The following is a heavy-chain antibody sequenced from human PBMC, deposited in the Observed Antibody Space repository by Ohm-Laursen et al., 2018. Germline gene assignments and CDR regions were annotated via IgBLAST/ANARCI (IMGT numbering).Heavy chain of an antibody. CDR1: GYTFTSYY. Sequence: GSSVKVSCNASGYTFTSYYMHWVRQAPGQGLEWMGIINPSGGSTSYAQKFQGRVTMTRDTSTSTLHMELSSLTPEDTAVYYCARDLANSGSHYPHYWGQGTLVTVSS. D-gene: IGHD3-10*01. V-gene: IGHV1-46*01. CDR2: INPSGGST. J-gene: IGHJ4*02. CDR3: ARDLANSGSHYPHY.